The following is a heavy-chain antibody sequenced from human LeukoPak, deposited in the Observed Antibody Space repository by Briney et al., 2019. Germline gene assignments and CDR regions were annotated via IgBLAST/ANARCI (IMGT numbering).Heavy chain of an antibody. V-gene: IGHV3-21*01. CDR2: ISSSGSSI. J-gene: IGHJ4*02. D-gene: IGHD2-2*01. Sequence: GGSLRLSCAASGFTFSSYSMNWVRQAPGKGLEWVSSISSSGSSIYYADSVKGRFTISRDNAKNSLYLQMNSLRAEDTAVYYCARVVPAAMRPSYYFDYWGQGTLVTVSS. CDR1: GFTFSSYS. CDR3: ARVVPAAMRPSYYFDY.